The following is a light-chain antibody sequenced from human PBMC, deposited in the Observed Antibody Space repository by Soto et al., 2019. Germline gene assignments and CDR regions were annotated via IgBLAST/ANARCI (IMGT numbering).Light chain of an antibody. CDR2: DAS. CDR3: QQSLSTPIYS. CDR1: QDISNY. V-gene: IGKV1-39*01. Sequence: DIQMTQSPSSLSSSVGDRVTITCQASQDISNYLNWYQQKPGKAPKLLIYDASNLETGVPSRFSGSGSGTDFTLTISSLQPEDFGTYYCQQSLSTPIYSFGQGTKVDI. J-gene: IGKJ2*03.